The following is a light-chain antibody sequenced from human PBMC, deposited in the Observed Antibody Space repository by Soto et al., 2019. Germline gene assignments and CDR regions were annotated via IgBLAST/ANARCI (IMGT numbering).Light chain of an antibody. CDR1: QSVSMN. J-gene: IGKJ5*01. CDR2: DAS. Sequence: EIVMTQFPATLSVSPGEGSTLSCRASQSVSMNLAWYQQKPGQAPRLLLYDASTTAADIPARFSGSGSGTEFTLAIHSLQSEDFAVYYCQQYNTWPPITVGQGTRLDIK. V-gene: IGKV3-15*01. CDR3: QQYNTWPPIT.